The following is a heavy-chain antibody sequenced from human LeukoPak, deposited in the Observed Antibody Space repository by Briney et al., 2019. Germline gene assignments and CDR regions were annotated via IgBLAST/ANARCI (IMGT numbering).Heavy chain of an antibody. D-gene: IGHD3-22*01. J-gene: IGHJ4*02. Sequence: RRASVTVSCKASGYTFTSYYMHWVRQAPGQGLEWMGIINPSGGSTSYAQKFQGRVTMTRDMSTSTVYMELSSLRSEDTAVYYCARGMRIELNYYDSSGYSRSESFDYWGQGTLVTVSS. CDR3: ARGMRIELNYYDSSGYSRSESFDY. V-gene: IGHV1-46*01. CDR2: INPSGGST. CDR1: GYTFTSYY.